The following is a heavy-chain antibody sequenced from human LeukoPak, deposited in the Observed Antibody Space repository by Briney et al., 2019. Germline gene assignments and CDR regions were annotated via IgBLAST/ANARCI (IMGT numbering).Heavy chain of an antibody. J-gene: IGHJ3*02. D-gene: IGHD3-22*01. CDR1: GGTFSSYA. V-gene: IGHV1-69*01. Sequence: SVKVSCKASGGTFSSYAISWVRQAPGQGLEWMGGIIPIFGTANYAQKFQGRVTITADESTSTAYMELSSPRSEDTAVYYCARGYYDSSGYGAFDIWGQGTMVTVSS. CDR3: ARGYYDSSGYGAFDI. CDR2: IIPIFGTA.